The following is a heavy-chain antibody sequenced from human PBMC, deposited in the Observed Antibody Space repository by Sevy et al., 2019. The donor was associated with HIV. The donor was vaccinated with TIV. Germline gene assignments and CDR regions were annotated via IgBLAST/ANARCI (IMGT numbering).Heavy chain of an antibody. CDR1: GFTFGDYC. D-gene: IGHD3-16*01. V-gene: IGHV3-49*04. Sequence: GSLRLSCTASGFTFGDYCMSWVRQAPGKGLEWVAFLKSDVYGGTVDHAASVRGRFVISRDDSKTIAYLQMNDLKAEDTGVYYCTRGKAAQSRFDDWGQGALVTVSS. CDR2: LKSDVYGGTV. J-gene: IGHJ4*02. CDR3: TRGKAAQSRFDD.